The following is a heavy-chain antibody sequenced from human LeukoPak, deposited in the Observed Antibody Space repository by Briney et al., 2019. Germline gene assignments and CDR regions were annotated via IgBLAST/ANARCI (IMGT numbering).Heavy chain of an antibody. V-gene: IGHV4-59*01. Sequence: SETLSLTCTVSGGSISSYYWSWIRQPPGKGLEWIGYIYYSGSTNYSPSLKSRVTISVDTSKSQFSLKLSSVTAADTAVYYCARAGTAMYRYYGMDVWGQGTTVTVSS. J-gene: IGHJ6*02. CDR1: GGSISSYY. CDR3: ARAGTAMYRYYGMDV. D-gene: IGHD5-18*01. CDR2: IYYSGST.